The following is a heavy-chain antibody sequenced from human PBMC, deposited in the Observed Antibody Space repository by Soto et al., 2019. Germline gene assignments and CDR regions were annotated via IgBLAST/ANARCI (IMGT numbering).Heavy chain of an antibody. J-gene: IGHJ6*02. CDR1: FGTYSSYA. V-gene: IGHV1-69*06. D-gene: IGHD3-22*01. Sequence: VSCKSTFGTYSSYAISWAPRAPRQGLEFMGGSIPIFGTENYTKKFQGRVTITADKSTSTAYMELSSLRSEDTAVYYCASHSVTMRVVVMNYYYYGMDVWGQGTTVTVSS. CDR3: ASHSVTMRVVVMNYYYYGMDV. CDR2: SIPIFGTE.